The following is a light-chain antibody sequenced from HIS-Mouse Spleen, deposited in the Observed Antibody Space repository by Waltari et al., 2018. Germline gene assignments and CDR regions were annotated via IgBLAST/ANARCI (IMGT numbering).Light chain of an antibody. CDR2: AVS. J-gene: IGLJ1*01. V-gene: IGLV2-11*01. CDR3: CSYAGSYTGV. CDR1: SSDVGGYNY. Sequence: QSALTQPRSVSGSPGQSVTISCTGTSSDVGGYNYVSWYQQHPGKAPKLMIYAVSKRPSGGPYRFSGSKAGNTASLTISGLQAEDEADYYCCSYAGSYTGVFGTGTKVTVL.